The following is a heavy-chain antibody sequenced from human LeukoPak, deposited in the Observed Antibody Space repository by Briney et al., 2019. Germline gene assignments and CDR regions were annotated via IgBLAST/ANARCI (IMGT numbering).Heavy chain of an antibody. CDR3: ASLSAAEDY. CDR2: IYYSGST. CDR1: GGSISSSSYY. J-gene: IGHJ4*02. Sequence: SETLSLTCTVSGGSISSSSYYWGWIRQPPGKGLEWIGSIYYSGSTYYNPSLKSRVTISVDTSENQFSLKLSSVTAADTAVYYCASLSAAEDYWGQGTLVTVSS. V-gene: IGHV4-39*01. D-gene: IGHD6-25*01.